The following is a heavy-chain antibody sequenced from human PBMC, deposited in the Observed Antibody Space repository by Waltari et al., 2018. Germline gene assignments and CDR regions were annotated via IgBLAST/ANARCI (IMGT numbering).Heavy chain of an antibody. D-gene: IGHD3-9*01. V-gene: IGHV1-69-2*01. CDR3: AREGILTGLGLDY. CDR2: GDAEDGET. J-gene: IGHJ4*02. Sequence: EVQLVQSGAEVKKPGATVKISCKASGYTFTDYYMHWVQQAPGKGLEWMGRGDAEDGETIYAEKFQGRVTITADTATDTAYMELSSLGSEDMAVYYCAREGILTGLGLDYWGQGTLVTVSS. CDR1: GYTFTDYY.